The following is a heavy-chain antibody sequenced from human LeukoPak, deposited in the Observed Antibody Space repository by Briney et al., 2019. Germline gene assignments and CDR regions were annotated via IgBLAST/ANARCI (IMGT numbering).Heavy chain of an antibody. CDR1: GFSLSTSGVG. CDR2: IYWNDDK. CDR3: AHSRRGDSQVPFDY. D-gene: IGHD2-2*01. Sequence: SGPTLVNPTQPLTLTFTFSGFSLSTSGVGVGWIRQPPGKALEWLALIYWNDDKRYSPSLKSRLTITKDTSKNQVVLTMTNMDPVDTATYYCAHSRRGDSQVPFDYWGQGTLVTVSS. J-gene: IGHJ4*02. V-gene: IGHV2-5*01.